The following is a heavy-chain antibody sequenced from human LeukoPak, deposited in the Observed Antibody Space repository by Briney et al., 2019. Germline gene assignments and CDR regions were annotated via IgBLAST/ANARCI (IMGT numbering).Heavy chain of an antibody. D-gene: IGHD3-9*01. J-gene: IGHJ3*02. CDR2: ISSSSSYI. CDR1: GFTFSSYS. V-gene: IGHV3-21*01. CDR3: ARGFTGIDAFDI. Sequence: PGGSLRLSCAASGFTFSSYSMNWVRQAPGKGLEWVSSISSSSSYIYYADSVKGRFTISRDNAKNSLYLQMNSLRAEDTAVYYCARGFTGIDAFDIWGQGTMVTVSS.